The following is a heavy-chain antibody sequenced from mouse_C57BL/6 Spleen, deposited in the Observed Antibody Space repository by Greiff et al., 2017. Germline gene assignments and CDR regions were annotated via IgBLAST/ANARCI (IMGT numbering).Heavy chain of an antibody. J-gene: IGHJ2*01. CDR3: ARGGYGYSIDYGSSYVDY. V-gene: IGHV1-69*01. CDR2: IDPSDSYT. D-gene: IGHD1-1*01. CDR1: GYTFTSYW. Sequence: VQLQQPGAELVMPGASVKLSCKASGYTFTSYWMHWVKQRPGQGLEWIGEIDPSDSYTNYNQKFKGKSTLTVDKSSSAAYMQLSSLTSEDSAVSYCARGGYGYSIDYGSSYVDYWGQGTTLTVSS.